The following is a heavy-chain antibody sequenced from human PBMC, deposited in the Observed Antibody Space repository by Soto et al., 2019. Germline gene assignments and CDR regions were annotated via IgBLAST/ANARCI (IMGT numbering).Heavy chain of an antibody. Sequence: GGSLRLSCAASGFTFTNYWMHWVRQAPGKGLVWVSRINSAGTSTDYGDSVKGRFTVSRDNAKSTLFLQMDTLRVDDTAVYYCATLIYHEAHWGQGTLVTVSS. CDR1: GFTFTNYW. J-gene: IGHJ4*02. CDR3: ATLIYHEAH. V-gene: IGHV3-74*01. D-gene: IGHD3-3*01. CDR2: INSAGTST.